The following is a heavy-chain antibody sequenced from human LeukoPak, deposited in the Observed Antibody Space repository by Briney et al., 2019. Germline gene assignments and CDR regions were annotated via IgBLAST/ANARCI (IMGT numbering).Heavy chain of an antibody. CDR3: ARDERLWFGELIDAFDI. D-gene: IGHD3-10*01. CDR1: GYTFTGYY. CDR2: INPNSGGT. V-gene: IGHV1-2*02. J-gene: IGHJ3*02. Sequence: ASVKVSCKPSGYTFTGYYMHWVRQAPGQGLEWMGWINPNSGGTNYAQKFQGRVTMTRDTSISTAYMELSRLRSDDTAVYYCARDERLWFGELIDAFDIWGQGTMVTVSS.